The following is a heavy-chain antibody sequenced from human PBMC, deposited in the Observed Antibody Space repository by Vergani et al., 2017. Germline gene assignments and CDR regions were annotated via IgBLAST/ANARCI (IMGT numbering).Heavy chain of an antibody. CDR3: ARGDYDYVWWSYRALPNNY. CDR2: IYYSGST. V-gene: IGHV4-30-4*01. D-gene: IGHD3-16*02. Sequence: QVQLQESGPGLVKPSQTLSLTCTVSGGSISSGDYYWSWIRQPPGKGLEWIGYIYYSGSTYYNPSLKSRVTISVDTSKNQFSLKLSSVTAADTAVYYCARGDYDYVWWSYRALPNNYWGQGTLVTVSS. J-gene: IGHJ4*02. CDR1: GGSISSGDYY.